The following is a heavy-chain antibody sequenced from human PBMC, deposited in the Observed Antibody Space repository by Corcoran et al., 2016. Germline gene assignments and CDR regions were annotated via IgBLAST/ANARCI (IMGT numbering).Heavy chain of an antibody. CDR3: ARLSRAAAERTAYYYYYGSDV. Sequence: QVQLQESGPGLVKPSETLSLTCTVSGGSISSYYWSWIRQPPGKGLEWIGYIYYSGSTNYNPSLKSRVTISVDTSKNQFSLKLSSVTAADTAVSYCARLSRAAAERTAYYYYYGSDVWGQGTTVTVSS. D-gene: IGHD6-13*01. CDR1: GGSISSYY. V-gene: IGHV4-59*01. J-gene: IGHJ6*02. CDR2: IYYSGST.